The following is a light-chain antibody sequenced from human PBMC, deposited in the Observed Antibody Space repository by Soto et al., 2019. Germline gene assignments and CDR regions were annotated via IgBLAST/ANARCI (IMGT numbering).Light chain of an antibody. CDR1: QSVSNSY. Sequence: EIVLTQSPATLSLSPGERATLSCGASQSVSNSYLAWYQQKPGLAPRLLIYDASSRATGIPDRFSGSGSGTDFTLTISRLEPEDFVVYYCQQYGSSPITFGQGTRLEIK. CDR2: DAS. J-gene: IGKJ5*01. CDR3: QQYGSSPIT. V-gene: IGKV3D-20*01.